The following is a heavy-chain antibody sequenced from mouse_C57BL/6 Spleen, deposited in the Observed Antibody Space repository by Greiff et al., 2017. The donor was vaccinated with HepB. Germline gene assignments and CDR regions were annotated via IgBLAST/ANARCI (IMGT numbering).Heavy chain of an antibody. V-gene: IGHV1-82*01. J-gene: IGHJ4*01. D-gene: IGHD1-2*01. CDR1: GYAFSSSW. Sequence: QVQLKESGPELVKPGASVKISCKASGYAFSSSWMNWVKQRPGKGLEWIGRIYPGDGDTNYNGKFKGKATLTADKSSSTAYMQLSSLTSEDSAVYFCARTRTTALGAMDYWGQGTSVTVSS. CDR3: ARTRTTALGAMDY. CDR2: IYPGDGDT.